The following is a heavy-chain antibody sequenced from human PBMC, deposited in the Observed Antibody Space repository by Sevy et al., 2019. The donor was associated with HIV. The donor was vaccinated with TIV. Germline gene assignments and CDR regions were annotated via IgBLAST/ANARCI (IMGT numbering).Heavy chain of an antibody. CDR3: ARSPPVVVVPGAPSWFDP. V-gene: IGHV4-34*01. J-gene: IGHJ5*02. Sequence: SETLSLTCAVHDGSFSGYYWNWIRQLPGKGLEWIGEINESGVTYYNPSLKSRVTISVDTSTKQFSLKLNSVTAADTAVYFCARSPPVVVVPGAPSWFDPWGQGTLVTVSS. CDR2: INESGVT. D-gene: IGHD2-2*01. CDR1: DGSFSGYY.